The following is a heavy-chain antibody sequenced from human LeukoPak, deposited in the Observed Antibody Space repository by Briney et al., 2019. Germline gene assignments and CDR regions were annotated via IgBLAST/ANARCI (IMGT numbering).Heavy chain of an antibody. Sequence: PGGSLRLSCAASGFTFSSYEMNWVRQAPGKGLEWVSYISSSGSTIYYADSVKGRFTISRDNSKNTLYLQMNSLRAEDTAVYYCARTPPPINYYGSGSYYQPTYYFDYWGQGTLVTVSS. V-gene: IGHV3-48*03. J-gene: IGHJ4*02. D-gene: IGHD3-10*01. CDR2: ISSSGSTI. CDR3: ARTPPPINYYGSGSYYQPTYYFDY. CDR1: GFTFSSYE.